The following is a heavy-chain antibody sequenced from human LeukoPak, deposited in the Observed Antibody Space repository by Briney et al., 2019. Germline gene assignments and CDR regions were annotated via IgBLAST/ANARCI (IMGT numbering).Heavy chain of an antibody. CDR1: GFTFSNYD. D-gene: IGHD2-2*01. J-gene: IGHJ3*02. V-gene: IGHV3-33*01. CDR3: ARDRGGSSDAFDI. Sequence: GRSLRLSCAASGFTFSNYDMHWVRQALGKGLGWVAVIWYDGGIKYCGDSVKGRFTISRDISKNTLYLQMNSLRAEDTAVYYCARDRGGSSDAFDIWGQGTMVTVSS. CDR2: IWYDGGIK.